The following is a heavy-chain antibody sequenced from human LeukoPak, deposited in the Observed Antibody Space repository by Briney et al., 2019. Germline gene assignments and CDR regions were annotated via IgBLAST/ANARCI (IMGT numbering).Heavy chain of an antibody. CDR2: ISGSSSDI. CDR3: AGGPKQQLLWGRASNGFDP. J-gene: IGHJ5*02. Sequence: GGSLRLSCAGSAFTFSSYSMNWVRQAPGKGLEWVSSISGSSSDIYYADSVKGRFTISRDNSKNMLYLQMNSLRAEDTAVYYCAGGPKQQLLWGRASNGFDPWGQGTLVTVSS. CDR1: AFTFSSYS. V-gene: IGHV3-21*06. D-gene: IGHD2-2*01.